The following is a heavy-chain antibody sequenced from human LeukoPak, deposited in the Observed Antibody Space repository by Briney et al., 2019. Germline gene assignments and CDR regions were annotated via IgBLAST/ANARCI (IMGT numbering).Heavy chain of an antibody. Sequence: PSETLSLTCTVSGGSISSYYWSWIRQPPGKGLEWIGYIYYSGSTNYNPSLKSRVTISVDTSKNQFSLKLSSVTAADTAVYYCARHSWSGYYYFDYWGQGTLVTVSS. CDR2: IYYSGST. CDR1: GGSISSYY. V-gene: IGHV4-59*08. D-gene: IGHD3-3*01. J-gene: IGHJ4*02. CDR3: ARHSWSGYYYFDY.